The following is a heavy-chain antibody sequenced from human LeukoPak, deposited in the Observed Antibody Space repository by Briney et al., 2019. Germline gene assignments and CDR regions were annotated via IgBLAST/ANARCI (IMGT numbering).Heavy chain of an antibody. CDR2: VYKNGVT. CDR3: ARETRGSYLPSDS. Sequence: PSETLSLTCTVSGGSLSSSGYYWGWIRQPPGKGLEWIGSVYKNGVTSYNAALKSRVTILVDTTKNQFSLKVSSLTAADTAVYYCARETRGSYLPSDSWGQGTLVTVSS. D-gene: IGHD1-26*01. J-gene: IGHJ5*01. V-gene: IGHV4-39*07. CDR1: GGSLSSSGYY.